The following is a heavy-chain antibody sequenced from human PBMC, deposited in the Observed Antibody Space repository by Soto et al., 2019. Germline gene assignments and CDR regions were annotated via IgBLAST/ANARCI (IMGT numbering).Heavy chain of an antibody. CDR3: APTVPDSSGYYFDY. CDR1: GFTFSSHA. J-gene: IGHJ4*02. V-gene: IGHV3-23*01. Sequence: AGGSLRLSCAASGFTFSSHAMSWVRQAPGKGLEWVSAISGSGGSTYYADSVKGRFTISRDNSKNTLYLQMNSLRAEDTAVHYCAPTVPDSSGYYFDYWGQGTLVTVSS. D-gene: IGHD3-22*01. CDR2: ISGSGGST.